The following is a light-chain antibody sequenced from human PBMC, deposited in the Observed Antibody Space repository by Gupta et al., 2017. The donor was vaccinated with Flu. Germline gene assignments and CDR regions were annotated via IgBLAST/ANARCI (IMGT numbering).Light chain of an antibody. CDR2: DAS. CDR3: QERSMLLT. CDR1: ETVRTF. J-gene: IGKJ4*01. V-gene: IGKV3-11*01. Sequence: EIGLTQSPATLSASPGERVTLSCRASETVRTFLAWYQQKAGQAPRLLIHDASNRAAGIPGRFSGSGSGTDFTLTISSLEPEDVGVYYCQERSMLLTFGGGTKVDI.